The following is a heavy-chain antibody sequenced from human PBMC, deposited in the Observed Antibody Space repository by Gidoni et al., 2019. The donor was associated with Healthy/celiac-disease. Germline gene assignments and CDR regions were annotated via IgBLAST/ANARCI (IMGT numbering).Heavy chain of an antibody. CDR1: GFTFSSCG. CDR3: AREGAYGDYVPGGFDY. D-gene: IGHD4-17*01. V-gene: IGHV3-33*01. J-gene: IGHJ4*02. CDR2: IWYDGSNK. Sequence: QVQLVESGGGVVQPGRSLRLSCAASGFTFSSCGMHWVRQAPGKGLEWVAVIWYDGSNKYYADSVKGRFTISRDNSKNTLYLQMNSLRAEDTAVYYCAREGAYGDYVPGGFDYWGQGTLVTVSS.